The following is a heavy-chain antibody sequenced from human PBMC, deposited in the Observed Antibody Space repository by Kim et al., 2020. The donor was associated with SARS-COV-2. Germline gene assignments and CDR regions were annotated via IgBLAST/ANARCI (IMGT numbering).Heavy chain of an antibody. V-gene: IGHV1-18*01. CDR3: ARDKTTIFGVANWFDP. D-gene: IGHD3-3*01. Sequence: KLQGRVTMTTDTSTSTAYMELRSLRSDDTAVYYCARDKTTIFGVANWFDPWGQGTLVTVSS. J-gene: IGHJ5*02.